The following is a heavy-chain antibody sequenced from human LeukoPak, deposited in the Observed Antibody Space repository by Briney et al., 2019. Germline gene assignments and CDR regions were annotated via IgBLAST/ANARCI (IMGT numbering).Heavy chain of an antibody. CDR1: GGSISGYY. V-gene: IGHV4-4*07. Sequence: SETLSLTCTVSGGSISGYYWSWIRQPAGKGLEWIGRIYTSGSTNYNPSLKSRVTMSVDTSKNQFSLKLSSVTAADTAVYYCARDGAPPGSSSPYNLFDPWGQGTLVTVSS. D-gene: IGHD6-6*01. CDR2: IYTSGST. CDR3: ARDGAPPGSSSPYNLFDP. J-gene: IGHJ5*02.